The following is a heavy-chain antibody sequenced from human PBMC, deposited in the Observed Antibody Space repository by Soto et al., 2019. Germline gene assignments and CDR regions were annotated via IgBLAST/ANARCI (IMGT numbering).Heavy chain of an antibody. J-gene: IGHJ5*02. D-gene: IGHD6-13*01. CDR1: GYTFTSYD. V-gene: IGHV1-8*01. Sequence: GASVKVSCKASGYTFTSYDINWVRQATGQGLEWMGWMNPNSGNTGYAQKFQGRVTMTRNTSISTAYMELSSLRSEDTAVYYCARSGSSWYQRKKLNPNWFDPWGQGTLVTVSS. CDR3: ARSGSSWYQRKKLNPNWFDP. CDR2: MNPNSGNT.